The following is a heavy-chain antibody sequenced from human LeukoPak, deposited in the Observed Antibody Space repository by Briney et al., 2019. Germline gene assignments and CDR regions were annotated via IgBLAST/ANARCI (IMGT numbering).Heavy chain of an antibody. D-gene: IGHD2-21*01. J-gene: IGHJ4*02. V-gene: IGHV3-23*01. CDR1: EFTFSSYA. CDR2: ISDSGGST. Sequence: PGGSLTLSCAASEFTFSSYAMSWVRQAPGKGLEWVSGISDSGGSTYHADSVKGRFTISRDNSKNTLYLQMNSLRAEDTAIYYCAPPYYFDYWGQGTLVTVSS. CDR3: APPYYFDY.